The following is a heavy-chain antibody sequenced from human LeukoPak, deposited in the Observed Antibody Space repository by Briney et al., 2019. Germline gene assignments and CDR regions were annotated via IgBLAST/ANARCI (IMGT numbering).Heavy chain of an antibody. D-gene: IGHD2-15*01. CDR1: GLTVGGTK. CDR3: AREYCSGGSCYSEAFDI. J-gene: IGHJ3*02. CDR2: IFGGGST. V-gene: IGHV3-53*01. Sequence: TGGSLSSSGEALGLTVGGTKLSWVGKVQGKGLGWASVIFGGGSTYYADSVKGRFTISRDNSKNTLYLQMNSLRAEDTAVYYCAREYCSGGSCYSEAFDIWGQGTMVTVSS.